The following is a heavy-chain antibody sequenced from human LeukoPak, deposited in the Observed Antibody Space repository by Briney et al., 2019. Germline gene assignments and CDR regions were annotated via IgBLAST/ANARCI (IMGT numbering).Heavy chain of an antibody. CDR3: ARENGCGGDCHYFDY. CDR1: GFTFGAFG. CDR2: INWNGGTA. Sequence: GGSLRLSCAASGFTFGAFGMSWVRQAPGKGLEWVSGINWNGGTAAYADSVKGRFTISRDNAKNSLYLQMNSLRAEDTALYYCARENGCGGDCHYFDYWGQGTLVTVSS. D-gene: IGHD2-21*01. J-gene: IGHJ4*02. V-gene: IGHV3-20*04.